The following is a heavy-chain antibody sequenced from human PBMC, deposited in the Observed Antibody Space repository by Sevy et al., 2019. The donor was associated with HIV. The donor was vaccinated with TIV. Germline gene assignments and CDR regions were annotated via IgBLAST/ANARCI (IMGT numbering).Heavy chain of an antibody. Sequence: GGYLRLSCEASGFTFRDYSMNWVRQAPGKGLEWVSSISSGSSYKNYGDSVKGRFTISRDNAKNSLYLQLNSLRAEDTAVYYCTRVDYYDTSGSHYWGQGTLVTVSS. CDR1: GFTFRDYS. CDR3: TRVDYYDTSGSHY. V-gene: IGHV3-21*01. J-gene: IGHJ4*02. D-gene: IGHD3-22*01. CDR2: ISSGSSYK.